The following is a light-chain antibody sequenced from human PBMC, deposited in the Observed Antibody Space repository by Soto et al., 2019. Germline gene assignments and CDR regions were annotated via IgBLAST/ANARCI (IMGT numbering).Light chain of an antibody. V-gene: IGKV1-39*01. J-gene: IGKJ2*01. Sequence: DIQMTQSPSSLSASVGDRVTITCRASESIANYLNWYQQKPGKAPNLLIYAASTLQTGVPSRFSGSGSATDFTLTISSHQTEDFATYFCQQSYISPYTFGQGTKLDI. CDR2: AAS. CDR1: ESIANY. CDR3: QQSYISPYT.